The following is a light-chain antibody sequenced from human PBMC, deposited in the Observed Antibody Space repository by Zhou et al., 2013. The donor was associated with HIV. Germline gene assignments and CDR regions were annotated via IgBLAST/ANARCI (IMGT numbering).Light chain of an antibody. Sequence: QSALTQPPSASGSPGQSVTISCTGTSSDVGGYNYISWYQHHPGKAPKLMIYEVNKRPSGVPDRFSGSKSGNTASLTVSGLQAEDEADYYCAVWDDSLNGVVFGGGTHADRPR. V-gene: IGLV2-8*01. CDR2: EVN. CDR1: SSDVGGYNY. CDR3: AVWDDSLNGVV. J-gene: IGLJ7*01.